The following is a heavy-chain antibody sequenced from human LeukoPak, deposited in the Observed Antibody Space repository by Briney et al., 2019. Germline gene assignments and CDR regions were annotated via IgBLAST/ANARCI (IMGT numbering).Heavy chain of an antibody. J-gene: IGHJ4*02. CDR2: ISYDGSNK. V-gene: IGHV3-30-3*01. CDR3: ARDLSWFGELLIDY. Sequence: PGGSLRLSCAASGFTFSSYAMHWVRQAPGKGLEWVAVISYDGSNKYYADSVKGRFTISRDNSKNTLYLQMNSLRGEDTAVYYCARDLSWFGELLIDYWGQGTLVTVSS. D-gene: IGHD3-10*01. CDR1: GFTFSSYA.